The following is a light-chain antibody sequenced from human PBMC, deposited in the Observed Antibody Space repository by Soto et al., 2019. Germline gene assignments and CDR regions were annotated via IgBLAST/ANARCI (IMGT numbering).Light chain of an antibody. J-gene: IGKJ5*01. V-gene: IGKV3-11*01. Sequence: VMTQSPATLSVSPGERATLSCRASQSISNKLAWYQHKPGQAPRLLIYDASNRATGIPARFSGSGSGTDFTLTISSLEPEDFEVYYCQQRSNCFTFGQGTRLEIK. CDR2: DAS. CDR1: QSISNK. CDR3: QQRSNCFT.